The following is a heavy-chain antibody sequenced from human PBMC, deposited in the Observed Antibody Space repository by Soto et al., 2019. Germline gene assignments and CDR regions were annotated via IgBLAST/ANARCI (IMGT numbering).Heavy chain of an antibody. CDR3: ARVASDAAGLLLGYYGMDV. V-gene: IGHV3-30-3*01. J-gene: IGHJ6*02. CDR1: GFTFSSYA. Sequence: AGGSLRLSCAASGFTFSSYAMHWVRQAPGKGLEWVAVISYDGSNKYYADSVKGRFTISRDNSKNTLYLQMNSLRAEDTAVYYCARVASDAAGLLLGYYGMDVWGQGTTVTVSS. D-gene: IGHD3-22*01. CDR2: ISYDGSNK.